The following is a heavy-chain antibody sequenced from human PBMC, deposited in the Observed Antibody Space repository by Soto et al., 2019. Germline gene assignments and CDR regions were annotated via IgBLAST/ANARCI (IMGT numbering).Heavy chain of an antibody. CDR2: INHSGST. D-gene: IGHD5-18*01. J-gene: IGHJ4*02. CDR1: GGSCGGYY. V-gene: IGHV4-34*01. Sequence: PWGTLALSCAVYGGSCGGYYWGWVGQPPGKGLEWIGEINHSGSTNYNPSLTSRVTISVDTSKNQFSLKLSSVTAADTAVYYCATGVGYSYGQVGYYFDYWGQGTLVTVS. CDR3: ATGVGYSYGQVGYYFDY.